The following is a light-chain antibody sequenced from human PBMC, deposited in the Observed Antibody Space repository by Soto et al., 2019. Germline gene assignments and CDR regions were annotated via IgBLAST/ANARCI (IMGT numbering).Light chain of an antibody. J-gene: IGKJ4*01. CDR3: QQHSDWVT. CDR2: DAS. V-gene: IGKV3-11*01. CDR1: QSVSTY. Sequence: EIVLTQSPATLSLSPGERGTVSCRASQSVSTYLAWYQQKPGQAPRLLIYDASNRATGIPARFSGSGSGTDFTLTISYIEPEDFAFYYCQQHSDWVTFGGGTKVEI.